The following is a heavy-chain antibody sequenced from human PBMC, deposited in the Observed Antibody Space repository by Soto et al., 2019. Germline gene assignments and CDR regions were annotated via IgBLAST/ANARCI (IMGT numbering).Heavy chain of an antibody. Sequence: GGSLRLSCAASGFTFSSYDMHWVRQATGKGLEWVSAIGTAGDTYYPGSVKGRFTISRENAKNSLYLQMNSLRAGDTAVYYCARASRGYYYYYMDVWGKGTTVTVSS. CDR1: GFTFSSYD. CDR3: ARASRGYYYYYMDV. CDR2: IGTAGDT. D-gene: IGHD6-6*01. V-gene: IGHV3-13*01. J-gene: IGHJ6*03.